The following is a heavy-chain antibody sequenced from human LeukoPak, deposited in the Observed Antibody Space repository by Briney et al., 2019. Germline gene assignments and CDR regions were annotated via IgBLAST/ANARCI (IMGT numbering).Heavy chain of an antibody. D-gene: IGHD6-19*01. V-gene: IGHV3-7*05. CDR1: GFTLSSHW. Sequence: PGGSLRLSCAVSGFTLSSHWMSWVRQAPGKGLEWVANIKQDGSEQYYVDSVRGRFTVSRDSAKNSLYLQMNSLRAEDTAIYYCARESAGGPDYWGQGTLVTVSS. J-gene: IGHJ4*02. CDR3: ARESAGGPDY. CDR2: IKQDGSEQ.